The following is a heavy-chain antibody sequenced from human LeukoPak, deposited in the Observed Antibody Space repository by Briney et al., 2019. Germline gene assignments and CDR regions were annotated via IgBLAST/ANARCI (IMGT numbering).Heavy chain of an antibody. CDR1: GFTVSSNY. J-gene: IGHJ4*02. Sequence: PGGSLRLSCAASGFTVSSNYMSWVRQAPGKGLEWVSVIYSGGSTYYADSVKGRFTISRDNSKNTLYLQMNSLRAEDTAVYYCAKDRRRGSSGWYYFDYWGQGTLVTVSS. CDR2: IYSGGST. V-gene: IGHV3-53*01. CDR3: AKDRRRGSSGWYYFDY. D-gene: IGHD6-19*01.